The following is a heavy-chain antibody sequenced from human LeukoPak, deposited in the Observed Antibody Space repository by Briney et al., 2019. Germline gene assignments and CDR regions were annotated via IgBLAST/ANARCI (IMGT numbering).Heavy chain of an antibody. Sequence: GESLKISCKGSGYSFTSYWIGWVRQMPGKGLEWMGIIYPGDSDTRYSPSFQGQVTISADKSISTAYLQWSSLKASDTAMYYCARQMRPRSAIAAAGRELDYWGQGTLVTVSS. CDR1: GYSFTSYW. J-gene: IGHJ4*02. CDR3: ARQMRPRSAIAAAGRELDY. V-gene: IGHV5-51*01. CDR2: IYPGDSDT. D-gene: IGHD6-13*01.